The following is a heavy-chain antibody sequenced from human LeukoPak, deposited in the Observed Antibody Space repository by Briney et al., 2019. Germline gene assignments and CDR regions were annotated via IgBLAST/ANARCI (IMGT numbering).Heavy chain of an antibody. CDR2: IYYSGST. J-gene: IGHJ4*02. Sequence: SSETLSLTCTVSGGSISSYYWSWIRQPPGKGLEWIGYIYYSGSTNYNPSLKSRVTISVDTSKNQFSLKLSSVTAADTAVYYCARHQSYASGVDYWGQGTLVTVSS. CDR1: GGSISSYY. CDR3: ARHQSYASGVDY. D-gene: IGHD3-10*01. V-gene: IGHV4-59*08.